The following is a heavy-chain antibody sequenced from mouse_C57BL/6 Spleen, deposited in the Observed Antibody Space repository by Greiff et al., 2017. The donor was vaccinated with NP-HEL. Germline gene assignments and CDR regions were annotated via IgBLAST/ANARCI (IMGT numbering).Heavy chain of an antibody. D-gene: IGHD1-1*01. CDR1: GFTFSDYG. CDR3: ARKDYGSSYAMDY. J-gene: IGHJ4*01. Sequence: EVQVVESGGGLVKPGGSLKLSCAASGFTFSDYGMHWVRQAPEKGLEWVAYISSGSSTIYYADTVKGRFTISRDNATNTLFLQMTSLRSEDTAMYYCARKDYGSSYAMDYWGQGTSVTVSS. CDR2: ISSGSSTI. V-gene: IGHV5-17*01.